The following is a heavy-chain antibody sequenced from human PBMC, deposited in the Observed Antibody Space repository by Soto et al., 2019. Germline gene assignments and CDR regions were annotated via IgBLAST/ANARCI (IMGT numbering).Heavy chain of an antibody. V-gene: IGHV4-31*03. CDR2: IYYSGST. J-gene: IGHJ4*02. CDR1: GGSISSGGYY. CDR3: ARGTLGYCSGGSCYPVDY. Sequence: QVQLQESGPGLVKPSQTPSLTCTVSGGSISSGGYYWSWIRQHPGKGLEWIGYIYYSGSTYYNPSLKSRVTRSVDTSKNQFSLKLSSVTAADTAVYYCARGTLGYCSGGSCYPVDYWGQGTLVTVSS. D-gene: IGHD2-15*01.